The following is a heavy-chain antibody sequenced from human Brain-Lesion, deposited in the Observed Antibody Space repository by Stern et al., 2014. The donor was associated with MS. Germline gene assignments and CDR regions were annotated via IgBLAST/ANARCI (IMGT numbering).Heavy chain of an antibody. CDR2: ITWDGGST. Sequence: EVQLVESGGVVVQPGGSLRHSCAASGSTFDDYAMHWVRQAPGKGLEWVSLITWDGGSTSYTDSVKGRFSISRDNRKSFLYLQMNSLRPEDTALYYCAGGLGFWGRGTLVTVSS. D-gene: IGHD2-21*01. J-gene: IGHJ4*02. V-gene: IGHV3-43D*03. CDR3: AGGLGF. CDR1: GSTFDDYA.